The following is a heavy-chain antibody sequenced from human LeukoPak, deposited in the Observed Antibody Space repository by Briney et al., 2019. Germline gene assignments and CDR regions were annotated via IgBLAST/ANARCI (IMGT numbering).Heavy chain of an antibody. D-gene: IGHD6-13*01. V-gene: IGHV3-66*01. CDR3: ARGIAAAGTALYN. CDR2: IYSGGST. Sequence: GGSLRLSCAASGFTVSSNYMSWVRQAPGKGLEWVSVIYSGGSTYYADSVKGRFTISRDNSKNTLYLQKNSLRAEDTAVYYCARGIAAAGTALYNWGQGTLLTVSS. J-gene: IGHJ4*02. CDR1: GFTVSSNY.